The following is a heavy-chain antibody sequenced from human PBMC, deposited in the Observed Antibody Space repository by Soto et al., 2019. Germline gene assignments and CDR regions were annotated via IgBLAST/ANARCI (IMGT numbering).Heavy chain of an antibody. CDR3: ARDSAPYGMDV. CDR2: ISAYNGNT. Sequence: QVQLVQSGAEVKKPGASVKVSCKASGYTFTSYGISWVRQAPGQGLEWMGWISAYNGNTNYAQKRQGXATXTXGTSTSTAYMELRSLRSDDTAVYYCARDSAPYGMDVWGQGTTVTVSS. J-gene: IGHJ6*02. D-gene: IGHD3-10*01. V-gene: IGHV1-18*01. CDR1: GYTFTSYG.